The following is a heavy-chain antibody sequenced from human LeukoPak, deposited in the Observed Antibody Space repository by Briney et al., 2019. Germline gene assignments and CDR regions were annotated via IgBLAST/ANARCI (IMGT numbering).Heavy chain of an antibody. CDR3: ARASSSSDHFDY. V-gene: IGHV1-69*06. D-gene: IGHD6-6*01. Sequence: ASVKVSCKASGYTFTSYYMHWVRQAPGQGLEWMGGIIPIFGTANYAQKFQGRVTITADRSTSTAYMELSSLRSEDTAVYYCARASSSSDHFDYWGQGTLVTVSS. CDR1: GYTFTSYY. CDR2: IIPIFGTA. J-gene: IGHJ4*02.